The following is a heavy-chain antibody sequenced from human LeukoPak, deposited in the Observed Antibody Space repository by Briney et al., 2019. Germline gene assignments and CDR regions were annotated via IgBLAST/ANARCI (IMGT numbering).Heavy chain of an antibody. J-gene: IGHJ4*02. CDR2: IYYSGST. D-gene: IGHD3-10*01. CDR3: AIGFGGDFDY. Sequence: PSETLSLTCTVSGGSISSHYWSWIRQPPEKGLEWIGYIYYSGSTNYNPSLKSRVTISVDTSKNQFSLKLSSVTAADTAVYYCAIGFGGDFDYWGQGTLVTVSS. V-gene: IGHV4-59*11. CDR1: GGSISSHY.